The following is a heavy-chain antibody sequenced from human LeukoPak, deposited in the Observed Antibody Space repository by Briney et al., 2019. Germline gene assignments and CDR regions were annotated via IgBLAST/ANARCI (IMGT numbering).Heavy chain of an antibody. CDR2: IHYSKNT. V-gene: IGHV4-39*01. Sequence: SETLSLTCTVSGGPISSSSAYWGWIRQPPGKGLEWIGSIHYSKNTYYNPSLKSRVTISADTSKNQFSLTLGSVSATDTAVYYCVSPRGFSYGYFDYWGQGTLVTVSS. J-gene: IGHJ4*02. CDR1: GGPISSSSAY. CDR3: VSPRGFSYGYFDY. D-gene: IGHD5-18*01.